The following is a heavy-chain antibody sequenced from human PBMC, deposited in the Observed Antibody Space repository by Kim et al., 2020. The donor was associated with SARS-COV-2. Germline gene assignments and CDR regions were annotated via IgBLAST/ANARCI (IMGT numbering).Heavy chain of an antibody. D-gene: IGHD5-12*01. CDR2: ISYDGSNK. CDR1: GFTLSSYA. J-gene: IGHJ4*02. V-gene: IGHV3-30*04. CDR3: ARDRGYSGYGAFDY. Sequence: GGSLRLSCAASGFTLSSYAMHWVRQAPGKGLEWVAVISYDGSNKYYADSVKGRFTISRDNSKNTLYLQMNSLRAEDTAVYYCARDRGYSGYGAFDYWGQG.